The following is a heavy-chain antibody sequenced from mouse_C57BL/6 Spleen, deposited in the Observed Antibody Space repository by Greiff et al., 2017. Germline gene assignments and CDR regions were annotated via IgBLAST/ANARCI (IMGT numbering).Heavy chain of an antibody. J-gene: IGHJ2*01. CDR1: GYTFTSYW. V-gene: IGHV1-61*01. CDR3: AREGYGSSPFDY. D-gene: IGHD1-1*01. CDR2: IYPSDSET. Sequence: VQLQQPGAELVRPGSSVKLSCKASGYTFTSYWMDWVKQRPGQGLEWIGNIYPSDSETHYNQKFKDKATLTVDKSSSTAYMQLSSLTSEDSAVYYCAREGYGSSPFDYWGQGTTLTVSS.